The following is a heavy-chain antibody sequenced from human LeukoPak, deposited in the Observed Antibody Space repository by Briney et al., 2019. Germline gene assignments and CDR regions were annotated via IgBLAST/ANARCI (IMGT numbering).Heavy chain of an antibody. CDR1: GFTVSSNY. J-gene: IGHJ4*02. D-gene: IGHD7-27*01. CDR2: IYSGGRT. Sequence: GGSLRLSCAASGFTVSSNYMSWVRRAPGKGLEWVSVIYSGGRTYYADSVQGRFTISRDNSKNTIHPQMNSLRAEGTAVYYCAREGNWGLPDYWGQGTLVTVSS. CDR3: AREGNWGLPDY. V-gene: IGHV3-53*01.